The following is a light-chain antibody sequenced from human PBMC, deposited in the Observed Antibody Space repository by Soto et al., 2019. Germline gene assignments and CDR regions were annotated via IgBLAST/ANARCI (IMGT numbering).Light chain of an antibody. V-gene: IGKV1D-12*01. CDR1: QGVRSC. J-gene: IGKJ4*01. CDR3: QQANSFPLT. Sequence: DIQLSQSPCSVSASVGDGVPITCRASQGVRSCLAWYQQKLGKAPNLLVYDASTLQSGVPSRFSGSGSGTDFTLTISSLQPEDFATYYCQQANSFPLTFGGGNKVDIK. CDR2: DAS.